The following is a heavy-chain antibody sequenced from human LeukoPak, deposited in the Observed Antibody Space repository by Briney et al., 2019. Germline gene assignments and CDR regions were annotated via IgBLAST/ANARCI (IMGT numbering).Heavy chain of an antibody. V-gene: IGHV1-2*02. CDR1: GYTFTGYY. CDR2: INPNSGGT. Sequence: ASVKVSCKASGYTFTGYYMHWVRQAPGQGLEWMGWINPNSGGTNYAQKFQGRVTMTRDTSISTAYMELSRLRSDDTAVYYCARVAGYYPAYYFDYWGQGTLATVSS. J-gene: IGHJ4*02. D-gene: IGHD3-10*01. CDR3: ARVAGYYPAYYFDY.